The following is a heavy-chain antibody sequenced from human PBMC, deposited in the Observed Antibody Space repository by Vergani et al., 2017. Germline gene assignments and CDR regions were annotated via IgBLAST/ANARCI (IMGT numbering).Heavy chain of an antibody. CDR3: AKDCSSTSCSGDY. V-gene: IGHV3-23*04. CDR2: ISGSGGST. J-gene: IGHJ4*01. D-gene: IGHD2-2*01. CDR1: GFSFGSYG. Sequence: VQLVESGGNVVQSGTSLRLSCAASGFSFGSYGMHWVRQSPGKGLEWVSAISGSGGSTYYADSVKGRFTISRDNSKNTLYLQMNSLRAEDTAVYYCAKDCSSTSCSGDYWGQEPWSPSPQ.